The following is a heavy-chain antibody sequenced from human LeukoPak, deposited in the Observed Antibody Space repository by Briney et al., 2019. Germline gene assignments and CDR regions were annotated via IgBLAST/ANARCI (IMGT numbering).Heavy chain of an antibody. D-gene: IGHD5-12*01. CDR2: IYYTGST. J-gene: IGHJ6*03. CDR3: ARVVYSGYDFRGAMDV. CDR1: GGSISSYY. V-gene: IGHV4-59*01. Sequence: SETLSLTCTISGGSISSYYWSWIRQPPGKGLEWIGYIYYTGSTNHNPSLKSRVTIPVDTSKNQFSLKLSSVTAADTAVYYCARVVYSGYDFRGAMDVWGKGTTVTVSS.